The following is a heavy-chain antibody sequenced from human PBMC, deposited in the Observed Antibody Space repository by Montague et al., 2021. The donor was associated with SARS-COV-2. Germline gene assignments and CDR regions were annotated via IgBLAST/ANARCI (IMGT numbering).Heavy chain of an antibody. Sequence: STNYNPSLETRVTISVDPSKNQFSLKLSSVTAADTAVYYCAREDRWNWFDPWGQGTLVIVFS. CDR3: AREDRWNWFDP. V-gene: IGHV4-59*01. CDR2: ST. D-gene: IGHD5-24*01. J-gene: IGHJ5*02.